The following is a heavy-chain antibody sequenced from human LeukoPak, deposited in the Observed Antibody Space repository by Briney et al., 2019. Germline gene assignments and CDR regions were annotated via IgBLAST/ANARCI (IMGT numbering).Heavy chain of an antibody. CDR2: INHSGST. D-gene: IGHD3-16*01. CDR3: ARAFGIQSNY. V-gene: IGHV4-34*01. J-gene: IGHJ4*02. CDR1: GGSFSGYY. Sequence: SETLSLTCAVYGGSFSGYYWSWIRQPPGKGLEWIGEINHSGSTNYNPSLKSRVTISVDTSKNQFSLHLSSVTAADTAVYYCARAFGIQSNYWGQGALVAVSS.